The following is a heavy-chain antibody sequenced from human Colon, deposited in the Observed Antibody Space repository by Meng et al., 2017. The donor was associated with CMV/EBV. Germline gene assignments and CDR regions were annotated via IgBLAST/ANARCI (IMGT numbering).Heavy chain of an antibody. J-gene: IGHJ6*02. CDR1: GFTFSNAW. V-gene: IGHV3-15*01. Sequence: GGLLRLSCAASGFTFSNAWMSWVRQAPGKGPEWVGRIKSKTDGGTTDYAAHVKDRFTISRDDSKNTVNLQMNSLKTENTAVYYCTTSFPETTLYCYYSDMDVWGQGTTVTVSS. CDR2: IKSKTDGGTT. CDR3: TTSFPETTLYCYYSDMDV. D-gene: IGHD2/OR15-2a*01.